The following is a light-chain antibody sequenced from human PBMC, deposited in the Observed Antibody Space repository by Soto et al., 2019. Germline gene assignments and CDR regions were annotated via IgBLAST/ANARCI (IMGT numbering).Light chain of an antibody. V-gene: IGKV3-11*01. CDR1: QSVSSY. Sequence: EIVLTQSPVTLSLSPGERATLSCRASQSVSSYLAWYQQKPGRAPRLLISDVSNRATGIPARFSGSGSGTDFTLTISSLESEDFAVYYCHQRRQWPLTFGGGTKVDIK. J-gene: IGKJ4*01. CDR2: DVS. CDR3: HQRRQWPLT.